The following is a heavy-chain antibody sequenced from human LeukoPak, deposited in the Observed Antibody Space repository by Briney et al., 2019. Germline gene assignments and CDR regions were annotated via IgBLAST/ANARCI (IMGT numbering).Heavy chain of an antibody. Sequence: SVKVSCKASGGTFSSYAISWVRQAPGQGLEWMGGITPIFGTANYAQKFQGRVTITTDESTSTAYMELSSLRSEDTAVYYCARGPTTIFGVVRGYYYMDVWGKGTTVTVSS. V-gene: IGHV1-69*05. J-gene: IGHJ6*03. CDR1: GGTFSSYA. D-gene: IGHD3-3*01. CDR3: ARGPTTIFGVVRGYYYMDV. CDR2: ITPIFGTA.